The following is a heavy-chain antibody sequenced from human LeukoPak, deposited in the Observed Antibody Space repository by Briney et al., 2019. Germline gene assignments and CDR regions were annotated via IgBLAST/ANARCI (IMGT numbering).Heavy chain of an antibody. CDR2: TSGSGDGT. CDR1: GFTFSSYA. J-gene: IGHJ3*02. CDR3: AKDRNWGSGAFDI. Sequence: PGGSLRLSCAASGFTFSSYAMSWVRQAPGKGLEWVSGTSGSGDGTYYADSVKGRFTISRENSKNTLYLQMNSLRAEDTAVYYCAKDRNWGSGAFDIWGQGTMVTVSS. D-gene: IGHD3-16*01. V-gene: IGHV3-23*01.